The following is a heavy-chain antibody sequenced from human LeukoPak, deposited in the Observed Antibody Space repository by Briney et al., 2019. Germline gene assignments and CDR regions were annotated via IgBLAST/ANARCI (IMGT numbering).Heavy chain of an antibody. Sequence: LPGGSLRLSCAASGFTFGSYAMSWVRQAPGKGLQCVSGISGSGGSTYYADSVEGRFTISRDNSKNTLYLQMNSLRAEDTAVYYCAKDLYPHQQWLVPEFRGQGTLVTVSS. CDR2: ISGSGGST. CDR3: AKDLYPHQQWLVPEF. J-gene: IGHJ4*02. D-gene: IGHD6-19*01. V-gene: IGHV3-23*01. CDR1: GFTFGSYA.